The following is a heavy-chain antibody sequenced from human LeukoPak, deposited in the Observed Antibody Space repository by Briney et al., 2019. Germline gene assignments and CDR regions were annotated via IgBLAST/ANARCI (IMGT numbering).Heavy chain of an antibody. CDR3: ARGPRGRDEFVVVPAARHMDV. CDR2: INPNSGGT. V-gene: IGHV1-2*02. J-gene: IGHJ6*03. CDR1: GYTFTGYY. Sequence: ASVKVSCKASGYTFTGYYMHWVRQAPGQGLEWVGWINPNSGGTNYAQKFQGRVTMTRDTSISTAYMELSRLRSDDTAVYYCARGPRGRDEFVVVPAARHMDVWGKGTTVTVSS. D-gene: IGHD2-2*01.